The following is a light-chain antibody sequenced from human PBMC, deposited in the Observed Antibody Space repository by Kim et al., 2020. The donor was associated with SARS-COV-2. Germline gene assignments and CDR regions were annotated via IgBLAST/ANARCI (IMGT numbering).Light chain of an antibody. CDR3: QQRSNWPPNT. V-gene: IGKV3-11*01. Sequence: EIVLTQSPATLSLSPGERATLSCRASQSVSSYLAWYQQKPGQAPRLLIYDASNRATGIPARFSGSGSGTDFTLTISILEPEDFAVYYCQQRSNWPPNTFGQGTKLEI. CDR2: DAS. CDR1: QSVSSY. J-gene: IGKJ2*01.